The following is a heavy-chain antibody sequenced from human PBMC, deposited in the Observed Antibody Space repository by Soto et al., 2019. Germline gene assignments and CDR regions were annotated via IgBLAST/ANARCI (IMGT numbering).Heavy chain of an antibody. CDR3: ARVYRRNFDY. J-gene: IGHJ4*02. V-gene: IGHV4-34*01. CDR1: GGSFSGYY. D-gene: IGHD3-16*02. CDR2: INHSGST. Sequence: QVQLQQWGAGLLKPSETLSLTCAVYGGSFSGYYWTWIRQPPGKGLEWIGEINHSGSTNYNPSLKSRVTLTVDTSKNQSSLKLSSVTAADTAVYYCARVYRRNFDYWGQGTLVTVSS.